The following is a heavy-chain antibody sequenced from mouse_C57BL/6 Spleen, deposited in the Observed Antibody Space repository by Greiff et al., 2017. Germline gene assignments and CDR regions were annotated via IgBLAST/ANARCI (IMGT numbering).Heavy chain of an antibody. D-gene: IGHD2-14*01. CDR2: IDPSDSET. CDR3: ARDDTTGGWFAY. J-gene: IGHJ3*01. CDR1: GYTFTSYW. Sequence: VKLQESGAELVRPGSSVKLSCKASGYTFTSYWMHWVKQRPIQGLEWIGNIDPSDSETHYNQKFKDKATLTVDKSSSTAYMQLSSLTSEDSAVYYCARDDTTGGWFAYWGQGTLVTVSA. V-gene: IGHV1-52*01.